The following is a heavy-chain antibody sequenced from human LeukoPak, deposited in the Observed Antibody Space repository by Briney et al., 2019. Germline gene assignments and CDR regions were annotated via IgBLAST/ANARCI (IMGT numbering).Heavy chain of an antibody. CDR1: GYSFSSYW. CDR3: ARRRSSTLIDY. CDR2: IYPGDSDT. V-gene: IGHV5-51*01. J-gene: IGHJ4*02. Sequence: GESLKISCKGSGYSFSSYWIAWVRQMPGKGLEWMGIIYPGDSDTTYSPSFQGQVTISADKSISTAYLQWSSLKASDTAMYFCARRRSSTLIDYWGQGTLVTVSS. D-gene: IGHD3-10*01.